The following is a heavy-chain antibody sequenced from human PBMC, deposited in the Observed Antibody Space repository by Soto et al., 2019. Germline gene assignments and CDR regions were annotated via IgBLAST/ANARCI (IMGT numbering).Heavy chain of an antibody. Sequence: EVQLVESGGGLVKPGGSLRLSCAASRFTFSNAWMSWVRQAPGKGLEWVGRIKSKSDGGTTDYAAPVKGRFNISRDDSKNTLYLQMNSLKTEDTAVYYCTTYLYWRSTSCYPENWFDPWGQGTLVTVSS. V-gene: IGHV3-15*01. CDR2: IKSKSDGGTT. CDR3: TTYLYWRSTSCYPENWFDP. CDR1: RFTFSNAW. J-gene: IGHJ5*02. D-gene: IGHD2-2*01.